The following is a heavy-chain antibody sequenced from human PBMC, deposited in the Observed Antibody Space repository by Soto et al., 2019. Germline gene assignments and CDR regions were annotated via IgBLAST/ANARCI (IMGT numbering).Heavy chain of an antibody. V-gene: IGHV3-30-3*01. J-gene: IGHJ4*02. CDR2: ISYDGSNK. CDR3: ARHIVVVPAATGGDFDY. CDR1: GFTFSSYA. D-gene: IGHD2-2*01. Sequence: WGSLRISWVSSGFTFSSYAMHWVRQAPGKGLEWVAVISYDGSNKYYADSVKGRFTISRDNSKNTLYLQMNSLRAEDTAVYYCARHIVVVPAATGGDFDYWGQGTLVTVSS.